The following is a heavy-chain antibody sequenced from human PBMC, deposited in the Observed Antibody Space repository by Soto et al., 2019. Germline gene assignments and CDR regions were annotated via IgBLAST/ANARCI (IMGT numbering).Heavy chain of an antibody. Sequence: GSLRLSCAASGFTFSIYWMSWVRQAPGKGLEWVANIKQDGSEKNHVDSVKGRFTISRDNAKNSLYLQMNSLRAEDTAVYYCASVGWGGYNSGYYYNYWGQGTLVTVSS. V-gene: IGHV3-7*03. D-gene: IGHD3-22*01. CDR1: GFTFSIYW. CDR3: ASVGWGGYNSGYYYNY. CDR2: IKQDGSEK. J-gene: IGHJ4*02.